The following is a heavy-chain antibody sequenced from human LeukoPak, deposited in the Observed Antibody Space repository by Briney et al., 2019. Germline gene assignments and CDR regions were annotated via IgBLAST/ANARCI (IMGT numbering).Heavy chain of an antibody. CDR1: GYTFTSYY. J-gene: IGHJ6*03. D-gene: IGHD3-3*01. Sequence: ASVKVSCKASGYTFTSYYMRWVRQAPGQGLEWMGIINPSGGSTSYAQKFQGRVTMTRDTSTSTVYMELSSLRSEDTAVYYCARDGAFRMGVVRVGYYYYMDVWGKGTTVTVSS. CDR2: INPSGGST. CDR3: ARDGAFRMGVVRVGYYYYMDV. V-gene: IGHV1-46*03.